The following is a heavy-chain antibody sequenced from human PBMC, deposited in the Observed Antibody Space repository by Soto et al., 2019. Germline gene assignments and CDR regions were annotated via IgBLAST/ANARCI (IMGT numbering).Heavy chain of an antibody. V-gene: IGHV1-2*02. D-gene: IGHD1-1*01. CDR2: INPNSGGT. CDR1: GYTFTGYY. Sequence: GASVKVSCKASGYTFTGYYMHWVRQAPGQGLEWMGWINPNSGGTNYAQKFQGRVTMTRDTSISTAYMELSRLRSDDTAVYYCARDIGRRDGCQLDWGQGTMVTVSS. J-gene: IGHJ3*01. CDR3: ARDIGRRDGCQLD.